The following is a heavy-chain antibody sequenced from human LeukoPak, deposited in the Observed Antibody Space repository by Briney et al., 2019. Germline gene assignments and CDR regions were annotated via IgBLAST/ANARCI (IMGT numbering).Heavy chain of an antibody. CDR1: GFTVSSNY. Sequence: GGSLRLSCAASGFTVSSNYMSWVRQAPGKGLEWVSVIYSGGSTYYADSVKGRFTISRDNSKNTLNLQMNSLRAEDTAVYYCARTHNSTWFSDAFDIWGQGTMVTVSS. CDR3: ARTHNSTWFSDAFDI. J-gene: IGHJ3*02. D-gene: IGHD6-13*01. CDR2: IYSGGST. V-gene: IGHV3-53*01.